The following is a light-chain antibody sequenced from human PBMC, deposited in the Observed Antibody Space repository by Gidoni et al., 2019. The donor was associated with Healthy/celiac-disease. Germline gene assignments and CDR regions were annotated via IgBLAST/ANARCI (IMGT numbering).Light chain of an antibody. CDR3: QQYSSYSET. J-gene: IGKJ1*01. CDR1: QSISSW. V-gene: IGKV1-5*01. Sequence: DIQMTQYPSTLSASVGDRVTITCRASQSISSWWAWYQQKPGKAPKLLIYDASSLESGVPSRVSSSGSRTVFTLTISSLQPDDFATYYCQQYSSYSETFGQGTKVEIK. CDR2: DAS.